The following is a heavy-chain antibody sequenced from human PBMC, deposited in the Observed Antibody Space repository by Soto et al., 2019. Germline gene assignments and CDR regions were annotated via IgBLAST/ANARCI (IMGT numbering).Heavy chain of an antibody. CDR1: GASISSGGYY. J-gene: IGHJ4*02. D-gene: IGHD3-16*02. Sequence: QVHLQESGPGLVKPAQTLSLTCTVSGASISSGGYYWSWIRQHPGKGLEWIGYVYYSGSSYYNPSLKSRVTISLDTSKNQFSLRLSYVTAADTAVYYCAVSMVTFGGIIAPFDYWGQGTLVTVSS. V-gene: IGHV4-31*03. CDR3: AVSMVTFGGIIAPFDY. CDR2: VYYSGSS.